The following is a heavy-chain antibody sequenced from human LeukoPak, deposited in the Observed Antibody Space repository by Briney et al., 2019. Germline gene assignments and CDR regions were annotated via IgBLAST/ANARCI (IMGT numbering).Heavy chain of an antibody. CDR2: IYYSGST. V-gene: IGHV4-59*12. Sequence: SETLSLTCTVSGGSISSYYWSWIRQPPGKGLEWIGYIYYSGSTNYNPSLKSRVTISVDTSKNQFSLKLSSVTAADTAVYYCARAGRNYDILTGYHVFDYWGQGTLVTVSS. D-gene: IGHD3-9*01. CDR3: ARAGRNYDILTGYHVFDY. CDR1: GGSISSYY. J-gene: IGHJ4*02.